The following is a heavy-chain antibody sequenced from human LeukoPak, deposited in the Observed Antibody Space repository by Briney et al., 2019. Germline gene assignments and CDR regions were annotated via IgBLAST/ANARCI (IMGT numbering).Heavy chain of an antibody. CDR3: ARAIWISTADAVC. D-gene: IGHD3-3*01. CDR1: GISFTNYA. Sequence: HAGGSLRLSCAASGISFTNYAMSWVRQAPARGPEGLSSMKGGGETFYADSVKGRFTLSRDISRNTVYLQLNNLRVEDTATYYCARAIWISTADAVCCGQGTQVTVSS. CDR2: MKGGGET. J-gene: IGHJ4*02. V-gene: IGHV3-23*01.